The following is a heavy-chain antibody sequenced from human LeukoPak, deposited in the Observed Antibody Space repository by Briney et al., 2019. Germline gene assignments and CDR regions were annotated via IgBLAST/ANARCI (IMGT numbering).Heavy chain of an antibody. D-gene: IGHD6-19*01. J-gene: IGHJ1*01. CDR2: ISGGGGST. CDR3: AKDGRGWRGYFQH. Sequence: GGSLRLSCAASGFTFSSYAMNWVRRAPGKGLEWVLGISGGGGSTYYADSVKGRFTISRDNSKNTLYLQVNSLRAEDTAVYYCAKDGRGWRGYFQHWGQGTLVTVSS. CDR1: GFTFSSYA. V-gene: IGHV3-23*01.